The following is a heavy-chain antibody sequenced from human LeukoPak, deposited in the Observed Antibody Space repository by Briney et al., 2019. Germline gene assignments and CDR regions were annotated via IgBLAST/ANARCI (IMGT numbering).Heavy chain of an antibody. D-gene: IGHD5-12*01. V-gene: IGHV3-21*01. CDR1: GFTFSSYS. Sequence: GVSLRLSCAASGFTFSSYSMNWVPQAPGKGLEWVSSISSSSSYIYYADSVKGRFTISRDNAKNSLYLQMNSLRAEDTAVYYCARARLRLVDYWGQGTLVTVSS. CDR2: ISSSSSYI. CDR3: ARARLRLVDY. J-gene: IGHJ4*02.